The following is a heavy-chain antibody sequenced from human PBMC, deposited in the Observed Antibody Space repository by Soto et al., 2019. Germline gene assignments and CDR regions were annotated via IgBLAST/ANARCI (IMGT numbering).Heavy chain of an antibody. D-gene: IGHD5-18*01. CDR3: AREYGYSYGYDAFDI. Sequence: ASVKVSCKASGYTFTGYYMHWVRQAPGQGLEWMGWINPNSGGTNYAQKFQGRVTMTRDTSISTAYMGLSRLRSDDTAVYYCAREYGYSYGYDAFDIWCQGTMVTVSS. V-gene: IGHV1-2*02. J-gene: IGHJ3*02. CDR1: GYTFTGYY. CDR2: INPNSGGT.